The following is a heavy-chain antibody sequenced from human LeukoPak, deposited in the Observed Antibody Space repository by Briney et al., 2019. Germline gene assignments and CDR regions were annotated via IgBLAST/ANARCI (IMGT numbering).Heavy chain of an antibody. V-gene: IGHV4-59*02. CDR1: GGSVSDYY. D-gene: IGHD7-27*01. Sequence: PSETLSLTCTISGGSVSDYYWSWIRQPPGKGLEWIGYIYHTGSTSYSPSLKSRVTISADTSQNQFSLKLSSVTAADTAVYYCASRKLGNDYWGQGTLVTVSS. J-gene: IGHJ4*02. CDR3: ASRKLGNDY. CDR2: IYHTGST.